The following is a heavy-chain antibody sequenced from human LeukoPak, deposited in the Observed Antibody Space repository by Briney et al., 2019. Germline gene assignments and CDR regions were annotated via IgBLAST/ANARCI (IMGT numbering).Heavy chain of an antibody. CDR3: VRDPPDY. J-gene: IGHJ4*01. Sequence: SETLSLTCAVSGYSISGGAYWGWIQQPPGKGLQWIGCIYHDGSTYYNPSLQSRVTISVDTSKNQFSLKLTSVTATDTAVYYCVRDPPDYWGHGALVTVSS. CDR1: GYSISGGAY. CDR2: IYHDGST. V-gene: IGHV4-38-2*02.